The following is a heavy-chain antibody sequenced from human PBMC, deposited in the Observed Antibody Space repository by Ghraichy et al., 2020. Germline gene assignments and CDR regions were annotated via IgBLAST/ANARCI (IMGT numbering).Heavy chain of an antibody. CDR1: GFIFDDFA. Sequence: GGSLRLSCAASGFIFDDFAFHWVRQRPGKGLEWISLIYGDGNVYYADSVKGRFTISRDNSKKSLYLQMTSLRVEDTALYYCAKDALQLEPESLDCWGQGTLVTVSS. CDR3: AKDALQLEPESLDC. V-gene: IGHV3-43*02. CDR2: IYGDGNV. J-gene: IGHJ4*02. D-gene: IGHD1-1*01.